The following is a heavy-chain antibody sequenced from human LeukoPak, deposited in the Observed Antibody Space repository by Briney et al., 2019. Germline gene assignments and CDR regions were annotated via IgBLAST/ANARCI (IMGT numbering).Heavy chain of an antibody. J-gene: IGHJ4*02. V-gene: IGHV1-18*01. CDR1: GYTFTSYG. Sequence: GASVKVSCKASGYTFTSYGISWVRQAPGQGLEWMGWISANNGNTNYAEKFQGRVTMTTDTSTRTVYMELRSLRSGDTAVYYCARGYYDGSGYYVYWGQGTLVTVSS. CDR2: ISANNGNT. D-gene: IGHD3-22*01. CDR3: ARGYYDGSGYYVY.